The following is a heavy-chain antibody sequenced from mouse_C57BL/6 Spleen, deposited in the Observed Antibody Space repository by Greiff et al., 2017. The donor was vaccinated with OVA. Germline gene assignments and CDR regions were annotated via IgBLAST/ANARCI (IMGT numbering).Heavy chain of an antibody. CDR2: IRSKSNNYAT. CDR1: GFSFNTYA. CDR3: VRGLRLGLDY. D-gene: IGHD1-1*01. Sequence: EVQVVESGGGLVQPKGSLKLSCAASGFSFNTYAMNWVRQAPGKGLEWVARIRSKSNNYATYYADSVKDRFTISRDDSESMLYLQMNNLKTEDTAMYYCVRGLRLGLDYWGQGTTLTVSS. J-gene: IGHJ2*01. V-gene: IGHV10-1*01.